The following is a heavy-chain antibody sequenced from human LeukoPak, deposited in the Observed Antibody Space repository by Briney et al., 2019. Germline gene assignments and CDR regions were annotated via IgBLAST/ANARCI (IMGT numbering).Heavy chain of an antibody. J-gene: IGHJ6*02. Sequence: SVKVSCMASGFTFTSSAMQWVRQARGQRLEWIGWIVVGSGNTNYAQKFQERVTITRDMSTSTVYMELTNLSPEDTAMYYCAGETFDWLVLASGIEGKYYYGFDVWGQGTTVIVS. CDR2: IVVGSGNT. CDR1: GFTFTSSA. CDR3: AGETFDWLVLASGIEGKYYYGFDV. V-gene: IGHV1-58*02. D-gene: IGHD3-9*01.